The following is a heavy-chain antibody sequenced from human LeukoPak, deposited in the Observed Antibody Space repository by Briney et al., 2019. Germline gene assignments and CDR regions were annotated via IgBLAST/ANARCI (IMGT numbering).Heavy chain of an antibody. J-gene: IGHJ4*02. CDR1: GYNLIALS. CDR3: ASGFAYQYFDS. Sequence: ASVKVSCKVSGYNLIALSIHWVRQAPGKGLGWMGGFDPGDGETIYAQKFQGRFTMTEDTSTDTAYMELSSLTSEDTAVYYCASGFAYQYFDSWGQGTLVTVSS. D-gene: IGHD2-2*01. V-gene: IGHV1-24*01. CDR2: FDPGDGET.